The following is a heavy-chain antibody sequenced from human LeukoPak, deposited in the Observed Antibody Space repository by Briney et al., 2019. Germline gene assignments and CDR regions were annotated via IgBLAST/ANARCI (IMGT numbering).Heavy chain of an antibody. V-gene: IGHV6-1*01. J-gene: IGHJ4*02. CDR3: ARDPVGGSTIFDY. D-gene: IGHD1-26*01. CDR1: GDSVSSNSAA. Sequence: SQTLSLTCTISGDSVSSNSAAWNWIRQSPSRGLEWLGRTYYRSKWYYDYAVAVKSRISINPDTSKNQFSLQLSSVTPEDTAVYYCARDPVGGSTIFDYWGQGTLVTVSS. CDR2: TYYRSKWYY.